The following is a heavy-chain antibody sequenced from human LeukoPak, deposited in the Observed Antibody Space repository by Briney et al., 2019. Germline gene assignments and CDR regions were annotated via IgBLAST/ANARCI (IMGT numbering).Heavy chain of an antibody. Sequence: PGGSLRLSCAASGFTFSSYAMSWVRQTPGKELEWVSAISGTGDITYYADSVKGRFTISRDNSKNTLYLQMNSLRAEDTAVYYCAKYVGAMIVVPYFDNWGQGTLVTVSS. V-gene: IGHV3-23*01. CDR2: ISGTGDIT. CDR1: GFTFSSYA. J-gene: IGHJ4*02. D-gene: IGHD3-22*01. CDR3: AKYVGAMIVVPYFDN.